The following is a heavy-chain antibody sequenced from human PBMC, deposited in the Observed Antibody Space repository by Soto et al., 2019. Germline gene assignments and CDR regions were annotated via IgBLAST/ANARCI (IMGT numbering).Heavy chain of an antibody. D-gene: IGHD2-15*01. CDR2: ISAYIGTT. CDR1: GYTFTSYG. Sequence: ASVKVSCKASGYTFTSYGISWVRQAPGQGLEWMGWISAYIGTTNYAQKFQGRVTITTDESTSTAYMELSSLRSEDTAVYYCASWGLNCSGGGCYLYYYYYGMDVWGQGTTVTVSS. V-gene: IGHV1-18*01. CDR3: ASWGLNCSGGGCYLYYYYYGMDV. J-gene: IGHJ6*02.